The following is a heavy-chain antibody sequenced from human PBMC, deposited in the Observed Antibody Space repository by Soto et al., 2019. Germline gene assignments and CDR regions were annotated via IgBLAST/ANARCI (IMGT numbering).Heavy chain of an antibody. J-gene: IGHJ6*02. Sequence: EVQLVESGGGLVQPGVSLRLSCAASGFTFNSYDMHWVRQATGKGLQWVSGIDTAGDTSYPVSVKGRFTISRENAKNSLYLQMNSLRAEDTAVYYCARGGAIYGMDVWGQGTTVTVSS. CDR1: GFTFNSYD. CDR3: ARGGAIYGMDV. V-gene: IGHV3-13*01. CDR2: IDTAGDT.